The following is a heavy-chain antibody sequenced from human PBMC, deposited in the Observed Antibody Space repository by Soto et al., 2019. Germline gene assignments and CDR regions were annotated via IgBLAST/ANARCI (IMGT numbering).Heavy chain of an antibody. D-gene: IGHD3-22*01. J-gene: IGHJ3*02. CDR2: IYFRVNT. CDR1: GDSISRIDYY. CDR3: AREGGSYDSGGYLIRGAFDI. Sequence: QVQLQESGPGLVKPSQTLSLTCSVSGDSISRIDYYWTWIRQHPEKGLEWIGNIYFRVNTYYSPSLESRLTISVDTSNNQFSLKLTSVTAAYTAVYYCAREGGSYDSGGYLIRGAFDIWGQGTMVTVSS. V-gene: IGHV4-31*03.